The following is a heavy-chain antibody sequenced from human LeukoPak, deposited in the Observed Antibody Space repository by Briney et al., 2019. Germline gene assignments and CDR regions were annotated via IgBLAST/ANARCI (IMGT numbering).Heavy chain of an antibody. CDR2: ISSNGGST. Sequence: GGSLRLSCAASGFTFSSYAMHWVRQAPGKGLEYVSAISSNGGSTYYANSVKGRFTISRDNSKNTLYLQMGSLRAEDMAVYYCGRGRDTILYYFDYWGQGTLVTVSS. D-gene: IGHD3-9*01. J-gene: IGHJ4*02. CDR3: GRGRDTILYYFDY. V-gene: IGHV3-64*01. CDR1: GFTFSSYA.